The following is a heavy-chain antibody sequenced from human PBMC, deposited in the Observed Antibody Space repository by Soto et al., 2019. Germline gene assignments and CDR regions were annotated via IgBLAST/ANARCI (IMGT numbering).Heavy chain of an antibody. J-gene: IGHJ6*03. V-gene: IGHV4-34*01. CDR3: ERGGTIVVVPAAIRYYYYSMDG. CDR1: GGSFSGYY. CDR2: INHRGST. Sequence: QVQLQQWGAGLLKPSETLSLTCAGYGGSFSGYYWSWIRHPPGKALEWIGEINHRGSTNYNPSLKNRVTLSVDTSRKTVSLTLISVSAADTAVSYCERGGTIVVVPAAIRYYYYSMDGLGKVMTVTVAS. D-gene: IGHD2-2*01.